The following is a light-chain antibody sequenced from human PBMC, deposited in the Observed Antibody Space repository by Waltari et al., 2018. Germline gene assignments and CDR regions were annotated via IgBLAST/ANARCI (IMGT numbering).Light chain of an antibody. Sequence: SFDLTQPPSVSVSPGQTASITCSGDKLGDKYVSWYQQNPGLSPVLVIYEDNKRPSGIPERFSGSNSGNSATLTISGTQSMDEADYYCLAWDTSTFFVFGTGTRVTVL. CDR2: EDN. V-gene: IGLV3-1*01. CDR3: LAWDTSTFFV. CDR1: KLGDKY. J-gene: IGLJ1*01.